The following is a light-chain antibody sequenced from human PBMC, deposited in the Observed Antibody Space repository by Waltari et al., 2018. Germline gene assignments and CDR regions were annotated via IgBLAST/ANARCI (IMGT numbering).Light chain of an antibody. CDR1: QSVSSN. J-gene: IGKJ1*01. V-gene: IGKV3-15*01. Sequence: EILMTQSPATLSVSPGERATLSCRASQSVSSNLAWYQQKPGQAPRLPIYGASPRATGIPARFSGSGSGTEFTLTISSLQSEDFGVYYCQSTTFGQGTNVEIK. CDR2: GAS. CDR3: QSTT.